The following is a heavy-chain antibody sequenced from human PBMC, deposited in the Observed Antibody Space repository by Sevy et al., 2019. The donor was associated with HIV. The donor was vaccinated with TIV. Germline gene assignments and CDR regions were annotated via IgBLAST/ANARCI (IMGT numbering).Heavy chain of an antibody. J-gene: IGHJ4*02. CDR1: GFTFKTYN. Sequence: GGSLRLSCVASGFTFKTYNMNWVRQAPGKGLEWVSYITSSSSIIYYADSVRDRFTISRDNAKNSLYLQMNSLRPEDTAVYFCARDGLPPPAKFDYRGQGTQVTVSS. V-gene: IGHV3-48*01. CDR2: ITSSSSII. CDR3: ARDGLPPPAKFDY.